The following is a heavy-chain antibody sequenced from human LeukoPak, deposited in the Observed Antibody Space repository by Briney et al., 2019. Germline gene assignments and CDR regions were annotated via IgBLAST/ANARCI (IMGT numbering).Heavy chain of an antibody. J-gene: IGHJ5*02. CDR1: GYTFTSYY. CDR2: INPNSGGT. V-gene: IGHV1-2*02. D-gene: IGHD3-10*01. Sequence: ASVKVSCKASGYTFTSYYMHWVRQAPGQGLEWMGWINPNSGGTNYAQKFQGRVTMTRDTSISTAYMELSRLRSDDTAVYYCARDGHYYGSGSYLYWFDPWGQGTLVTVSS. CDR3: ARDGHYYGSGSYLYWFDP.